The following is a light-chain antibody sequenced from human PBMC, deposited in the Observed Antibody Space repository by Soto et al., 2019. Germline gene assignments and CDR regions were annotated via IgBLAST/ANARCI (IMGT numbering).Light chain of an antibody. CDR3: HQYATSSWT. Sequence: EIVLTQSPATLSLSPGERATLSCRASQSVSSYLAWYQQRPGLAPRLLIYGASSRATGIPDRFSGSGSGTDFTLTISRLEPEDFAVYYCHQYATSSWTFGQGTKVEIK. CDR2: GAS. V-gene: IGKV3-20*01. CDR1: QSVSSY. J-gene: IGKJ1*01.